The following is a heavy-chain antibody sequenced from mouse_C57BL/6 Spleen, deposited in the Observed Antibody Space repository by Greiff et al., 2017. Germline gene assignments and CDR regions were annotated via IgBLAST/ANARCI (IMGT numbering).Heavy chain of an antibody. Sequence: QVQLQQPGAELVRPGSSVKLSCKASGYTFTSYWMAWVKQRPGQGLEWIGNIYPSDSETHYNQKFKDKATLTVDKSSSTAYMQLSSLTSEDSAVYCCTRMTTVVAYPYFDYWGQGTTLTVSS. D-gene: IGHD1-1*01. CDR3: TRMTTVVAYPYFDY. V-gene: IGHV1-61*01. J-gene: IGHJ2*01. CDR1: GYTFTSYW. CDR2: IYPSDSET.